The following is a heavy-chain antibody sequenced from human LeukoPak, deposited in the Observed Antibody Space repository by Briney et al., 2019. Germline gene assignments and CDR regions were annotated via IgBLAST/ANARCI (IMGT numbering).Heavy chain of an antibody. D-gene: IGHD3-16*02. CDR3: AKANCDVLSFIDY. V-gene: IGHV4-59*01. J-gene: IGHJ4*02. Sequence: PSETLSLTCTDSGGSISRYYWSWIRQPPGKGLEWIGYIYYSGSTNYNPSLKSRVTISVDTSKNQFSLKLSSVTAADTAVYYCAKANCDVLSFIDYWGQGTLVTVSS. CDR1: GGSISRYY. CDR2: IYYSGST.